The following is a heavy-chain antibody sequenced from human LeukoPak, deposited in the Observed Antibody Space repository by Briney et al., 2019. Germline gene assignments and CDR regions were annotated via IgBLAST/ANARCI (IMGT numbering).Heavy chain of an antibody. V-gene: IGHV4-39*07. J-gene: IGHJ4*02. CDR2: IYYSGST. D-gene: IGHD5-12*01. Sequence: SQTLSLTCTVSGGSVSISSYYWGWIRQPPGKGLEWIGSIYYSGSTYYNPSLKSRVTISVDTSKNQFSLKLSSVTAADTAVYYCARYHSGYDDYWGQGTLVTVSS. CDR1: GGSVSISSYY. CDR3: ARYHSGYDDY.